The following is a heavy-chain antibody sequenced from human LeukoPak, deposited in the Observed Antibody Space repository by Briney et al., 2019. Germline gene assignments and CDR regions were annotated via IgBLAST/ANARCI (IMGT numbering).Heavy chain of an antibody. V-gene: IGHV1-8*01. CDR2: MNTNSGNT. Sequence: ASVKVSCKASAYTFTSYDINWVRQATGQGLEWMGSMNTNSGNTGYAQKFQGRVTMTRNTSISTAYMELSSLRSEDTAVYYCARTYYDFWSGLEEAFDIWGQGTMVTVSS. CDR3: ARTYYDFWSGLEEAFDI. D-gene: IGHD3-3*01. J-gene: IGHJ3*02. CDR1: AYTFTSYD.